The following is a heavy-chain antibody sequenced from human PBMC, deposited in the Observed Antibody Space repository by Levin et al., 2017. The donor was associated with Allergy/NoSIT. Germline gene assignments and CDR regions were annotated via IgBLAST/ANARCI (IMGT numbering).Heavy chain of an antibody. J-gene: IGHJ3*01. CDR1: GFPFSNYA. V-gene: IGHV3-23*01. Sequence: GGSLRLSCVASGFPFSNYAMGWVRQAPGKGLEWVSSISGSAGSTFYADSVKGRFTISRDNSKDAMYLQIDRLRAEDTAIYYCARDREDEVIADALDVWGQGTMVTVSS. CDR2: ISGSAGST. CDR3: ARDREDEVIADALDV. D-gene: IGHD2-21*01.